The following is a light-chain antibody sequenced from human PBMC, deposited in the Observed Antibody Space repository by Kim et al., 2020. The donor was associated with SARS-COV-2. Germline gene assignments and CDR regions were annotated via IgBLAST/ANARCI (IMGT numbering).Light chain of an antibody. J-gene: IGLJ2*01. CDR1: KLGDKY. CDR3: TARESSTVV. Sequence: SYELTQPPSVSVSPGQTASITCSGDKLGDKYACWYQQKPGQSPVLVIYQDSKRPSGIPERFSGSNSGNTATLTISGTQAMDAADYYCTARESSTVVFGGG. CDR2: QDS. V-gene: IGLV3-1*01.